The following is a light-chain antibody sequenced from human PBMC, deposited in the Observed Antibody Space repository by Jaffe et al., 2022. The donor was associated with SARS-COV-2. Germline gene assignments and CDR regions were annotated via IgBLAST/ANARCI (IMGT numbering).Light chain of an antibody. CDR2: GAS. V-gene: IGKV3-20*01. J-gene: IGKJ1*01. CDR3: QQYDSSPT. Sequence: EIVLTQSPGTLSLSPGERATLSCRASQSLSRNYLAWYQQKPGQAPRLLIYGASSRATGIPDRFSGSGSGTDFTLTISRLEPEDFAVYYCQQYDSSPTFGQGTKVEIK. CDR1: QSLSRNY.